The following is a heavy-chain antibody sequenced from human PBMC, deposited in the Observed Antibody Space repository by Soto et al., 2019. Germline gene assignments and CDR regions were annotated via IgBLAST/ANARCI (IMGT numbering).Heavy chain of an antibody. CDR2: ISWNSGSI. V-gene: IGHV3-9*01. CDR3: AKGLGVVVAAAIDY. J-gene: IGHJ4*02. Sequence: EVQLVESGGGLVQPGRSLRLSCAASGFTFDDYAMHWVRQAPGKGLEWVSGISWNSGSIGYADSVKGRFTISRDNAKNSLYLQMNSLRAEDTALYYCAKGLGVVVAAAIDYWGKGTLVTVSS. CDR1: GFTFDDYA. D-gene: IGHD2-2*01.